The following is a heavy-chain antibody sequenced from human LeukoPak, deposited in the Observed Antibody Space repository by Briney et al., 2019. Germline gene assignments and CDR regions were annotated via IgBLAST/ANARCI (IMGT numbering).Heavy chain of an antibody. CDR2: INHSGST. CDR3: ARRLKPYDSWSGYFAY. V-gene: IGHV4-34*01. Sequence: SETLSLTCAVYGGSFSGYYWSWIRQPPGKGLEWIGEINHSGSTNYNPSLKSRVTISVDTSKNQFSLKLSSVTAADTAVYYCARRLKPYDSWSGYFAYWGQGTLVTVSS. D-gene: IGHD3-3*01. J-gene: IGHJ4*02. CDR1: GGSFSGYY.